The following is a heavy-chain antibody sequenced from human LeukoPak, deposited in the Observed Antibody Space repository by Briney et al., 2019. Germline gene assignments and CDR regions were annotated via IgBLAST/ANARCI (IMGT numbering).Heavy chain of an antibody. CDR2: ISGYNGNT. D-gene: IGHD6-19*01. CDR1: VYTSSIYG. J-gene: IGHJ4*02. Sequence: GPSVKLSCTVSVYTSSIYGTSCVRHAPGQGLEWMVCISGYNGNTNYAQKLQGRVTMTTDTSTSTAYMELRSLRSDDTAVYYCARDVSGWSYFDHWGQGTLATVSS. V-gene: IGHV1-18*04. CDR3: ARDVSGWSYFDH.